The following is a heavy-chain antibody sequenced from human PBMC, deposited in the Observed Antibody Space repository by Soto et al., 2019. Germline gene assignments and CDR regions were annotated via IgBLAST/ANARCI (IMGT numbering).Heavy chain of an antibody. CDR3: ASRGESAPNWFDP. V-gene: IGHV1-69*13. CDR2: IIPIFGTA. D-gene: IGHD3-10*01. Sequence: ASLKVSCKASGDTFSSYAISWVRQAPGQGLGWMGGIIPIFGTANYAQKFQGRVTITADESTSTAYMELSSLRSEDTAVYYCASRGESAPNWFDPWGQGTLVTVSS. CDR1: GDTFSSYA. J-gene: IGHJ5*02.